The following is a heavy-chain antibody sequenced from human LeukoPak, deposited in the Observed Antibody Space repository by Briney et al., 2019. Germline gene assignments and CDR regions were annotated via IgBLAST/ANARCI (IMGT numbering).Heavy chain of an antibody. CDR2: IYYSGST. CDR3: AAGYYDSSGYYYRWYFDY. CDR1: GGSISSSSYY. J-gene: IGHJ4*02. V-gene: IGHV4-39*07. D-gene: IGHD3-22*01. Sequence: SETLSLTCTVSGGSISSSSYYWGWIRQPPGKGLEWIGSIYYSGSTYYNPSLKSRVTISVDTSKNQFSLKLSSVTAADTAVYYCAAGYYDSSGYYYRWYFDYWGQGTLVTVSS.